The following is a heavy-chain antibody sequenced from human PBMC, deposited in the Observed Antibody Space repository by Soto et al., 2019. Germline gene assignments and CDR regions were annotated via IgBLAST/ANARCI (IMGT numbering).Heavy chain of an antibody. Sequence: PSETLSLTCAVYGGSFSGYYWSWIRQPPGKGLEWIGEINHSGSTNYNPSLKSRVTISVDTSKSQFSLKLSSVTAAGTAVYYCARHPGYGLYYFDYWGQGTLVTVSS. CDR2: INHSGST. J-gene: IGHJ4*02. CDR3: ARHPGYGLYYFDY. V-gene: IGHV4-34*01. CDR1: GGSFSGYY. D-gene: IGHD5-18*01.